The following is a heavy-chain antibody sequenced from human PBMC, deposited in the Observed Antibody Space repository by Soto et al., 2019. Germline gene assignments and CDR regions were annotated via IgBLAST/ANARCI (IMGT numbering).Heavy chain of an antibody. CDR2: INHSGST. Sequence: SETLSLTCAVYGGSFSGYYWSWIRQPPGKGLEWIGEINHSGSTNYNPSLKSRVTISVDTSKNQFSLKLSSVTAADTAVYYCAVNSRLDYWGQGTLVTVYS. CDR3: AVNSRLDY. D-gene: IGHD1-1*01. CDR1: GGSFSGYY. J-gene: IGHJ4*02. V-gene: IGHV4-34*01.